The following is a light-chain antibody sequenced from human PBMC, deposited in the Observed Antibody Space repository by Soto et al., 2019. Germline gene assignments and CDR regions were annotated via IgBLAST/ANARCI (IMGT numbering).Light chain of an antibody. CDR3: QQYNTWPPFT. CDR2: GAS. Sequence: EIVMTQSPATLSVSPGERATLSCRASQSVSGNLAWYQQKPGQAPRLLIYGASTRATGIPARFSCSGSGTEFPLTISGLQSEDFAVYYGQQYNTWPPFTFGPGTKVDIK. V-gene: IGKV3-15*01. CDR1: QSVSGN. J-gene: IGKJ3*01.